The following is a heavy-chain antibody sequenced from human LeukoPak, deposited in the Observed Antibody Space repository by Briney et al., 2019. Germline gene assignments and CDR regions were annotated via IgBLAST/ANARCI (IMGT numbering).Heavy chain of an antibody. CDR3: ARGGGGDYEFDY. V-gene: IGHV4-61*01. J-gene: IGHJ4*02. CDR2: IYYSGST. Sequence: PSETLSLTCTVSGGSISSSSYYRRWIRQPPGKGLEWIGYIYYSGSTNYNPSLKSRVTISVDTSKNQFSLKLSSVTAADTAVYYCARGGGGDYEFDYWGQGTLVTVSS. D-gene: IGHD4-17*01. CDR1: GGSISSSSYY.